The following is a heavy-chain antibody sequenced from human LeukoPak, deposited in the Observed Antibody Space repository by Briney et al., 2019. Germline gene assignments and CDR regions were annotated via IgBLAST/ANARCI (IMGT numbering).Heavy chain of an antibody. V-gene: IGHV3-30*02. D-gene: IGHD3-10*01. CDR1: GFTFSSYV. CDR2: IWYDGSSI. J-gene: IGHJ6*03. CDR3: PKDRRYYGTGSLWPQYHMDV. Sequence: GGSLRLSCAASGFTFSSYVMNWVRQAPGKGLEWVAFIWYDGSSIYIAYSVNGRFTISRDTSKNAHSLQLNRLSDKERAVYYLPKDRRYYGTGSLWPQYHMDVWGKGTTVTISS.